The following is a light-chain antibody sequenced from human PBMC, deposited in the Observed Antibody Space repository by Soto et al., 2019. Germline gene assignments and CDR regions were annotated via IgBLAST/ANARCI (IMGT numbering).Light chain of an antibody. V-gene: IGKV1-33*01. Sequence: DIQMTQSPSSLSASVGDRVTITCQASQDIREFLNWYQQKPGKAPKLLINGASNLETGVPSRFSGSGSGTDFTFTNSSLQPEDIATYYCQQYYSVPLTFGGGTKVETK. CDR2: GAS. CDR3: QQYYSVPLT. J-gene: IGKJ4*01. CDR1: QDIREF.